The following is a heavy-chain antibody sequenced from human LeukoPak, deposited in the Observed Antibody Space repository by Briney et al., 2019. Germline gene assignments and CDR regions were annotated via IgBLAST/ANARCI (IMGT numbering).Heavy chain of an antibody. CDR1: GFTFSDYA. D-gene: IGHD3-10*01. Sequence: GGSLRLSCVASGFTFSDYAMSWVRQAPGKGLEWVSAISGSGGSTYYADSVKGRFTISRDNSKNTLYLQMNSLRAEDTAVYYCSLLWFGELTDYYYGMDVWGQGTTVTVSS. CDR2: ISGSGGST. V-gene: IGHV3-23*01. J-gene: IGHJ6*02. CDR3: SLLWFGELTDYYYGMDV.